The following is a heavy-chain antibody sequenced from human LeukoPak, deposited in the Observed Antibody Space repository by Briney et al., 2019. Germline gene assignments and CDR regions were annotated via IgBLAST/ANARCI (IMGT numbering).Heavy chain of an antibody. CDR2: LSYTGST. Sequence: SETQSLTCTVSGGSISSYYWSWIRQPPGRGLEWVGYLSYTGSTNSNPSLKSRVTISVDTSKNQFSLNLSSVTAADTAVYYCARLDCSGGSCYAVGAFDIWGQGTMVTVSS. D-gene: IGHD2-15*01. V-gene: IGHV4-59*08. CDR1: GGSISSYY. CDR3: ARLDCSGGSCYAVGAFDI. J-gene: IGHJ3*02.